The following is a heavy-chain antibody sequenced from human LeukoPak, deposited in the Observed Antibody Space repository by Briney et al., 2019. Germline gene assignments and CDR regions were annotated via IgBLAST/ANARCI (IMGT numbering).Heavy chain of an antibody. CDR1: GSTFSKYI. J-gene: IGHJ4*02. Sequence: GGSLRLSCAVSGSTFSKYIMSWVRQAPGKGLEWVSGISGNGVYTAYAGSVEGRFTISRDNSKNTLYMQMNSLRAEDTAIYYCAKWGADKVEWRHYVDSWGQGTLVIVSP. CDR2: ISGNGVYT. V-gene: IGHV3-23*01. D-gene: IGHD3-16*01. CDR3: AKWGADKVEWRHYVDS.